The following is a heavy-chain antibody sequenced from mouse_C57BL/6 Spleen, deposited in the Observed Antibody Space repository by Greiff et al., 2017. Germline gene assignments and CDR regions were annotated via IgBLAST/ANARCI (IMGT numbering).Heavy chain of an antibody. J-gene: IGHJ4*01. D-gene: IGHD1-1*01. CDR3: ARRGRYSYYAMDY. CDR2: IDPSDSYT. Sequence: QVQLKQPGAELVMPGASVKLSCKASGYTFTSYWMHWVKQRPGQGLEWIGEIDPSDSYTNYNQKFKGKSTLTVDKSSSTAYMQRSSLTSEDSAVYYFARRGRYSYYAMDYWGQGTSVTVSS. CDR1: GYTFTSYW. V-gene: IGHV1-69*01.